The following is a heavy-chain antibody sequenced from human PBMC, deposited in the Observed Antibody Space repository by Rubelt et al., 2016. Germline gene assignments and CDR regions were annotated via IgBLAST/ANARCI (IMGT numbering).Heavy chain of an antibody. D-gene: IGHD1-26*01. J-gene: IGHJ4*02. Sequence: QLQLQESGPGLVKPSETLSLTCTVSGGSISSSGYYWGWIRQPPGKGLEWIGSIYHSGSTYYNPSLKGRVTISVDTSKNQFSLKLSSVTAADTAVYYCARGGGSYYQDYWGQGTLVTVSS. CDR1: GGSISSSGYY. CDR3: ARGGGSYYQDY. V-gene: IGHV4-39*07. CDR2: IYHSGST.